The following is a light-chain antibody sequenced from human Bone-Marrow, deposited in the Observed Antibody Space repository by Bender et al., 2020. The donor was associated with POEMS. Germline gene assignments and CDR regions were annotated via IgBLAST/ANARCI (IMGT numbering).Light chain of an antibody. CDR2: DVT. V-gene: IGLV2-14*01. J-gene: IGLJ2*01. Sequence: QSALTQPASVSGSPGQSITISCTGTRSDVGGYNYVSWYQQHPGKAPKLMIYDVTNRPSGVSNRFSGSKSGNTASLTISGLQAEDEADYYCCSYAGSTTFVVFGGGTRLTVL. CDR1: RSDVGGYNY. CDR3: CSYAGSTTFVV.